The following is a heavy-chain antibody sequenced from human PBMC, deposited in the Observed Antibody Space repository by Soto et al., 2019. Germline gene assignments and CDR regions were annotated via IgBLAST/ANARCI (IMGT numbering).Heavy chain of an antibody. Sequence: QVQLQESGPGLVKPSQTLSLTCTVSGGSISSGDYYWSWIRQPPGKGLEWIGYIYYSGRTDYNPSLKSRLTISINTSKNQFSLKLTSVTAADTAVYYCARVPAPANSAYYPSWFDPWGQVTLVTVSS. CDR3: ARVPAPANSAYYPSWFDP. CDR2: IYYSGRT. CDR1: GGSISSGDYY. D-gene: IGHD3-22*01. J-gene: IGHJ5*02. V-gene: IGHV4-30-4*08.